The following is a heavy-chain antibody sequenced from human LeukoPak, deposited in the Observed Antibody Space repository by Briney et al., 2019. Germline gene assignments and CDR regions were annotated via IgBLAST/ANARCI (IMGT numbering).Heavy chain of an antibody. J-gene: IGHJ4*02. V-gene: IGHV3-74*01. CDR1: GFTFSTFW. Sequence: QPGGSLRLSCAASGFTFSTFWMHWVRQAPGKGLMWVSRISGDGTNTGYADSVKGRFTISRDNAKNTLYLLMSSLRAEDTAVYYCARGTSSYDYWGQGTLVTVSS. CDR2: ISGDGTNT. CDR3: ARGTSSYDY.